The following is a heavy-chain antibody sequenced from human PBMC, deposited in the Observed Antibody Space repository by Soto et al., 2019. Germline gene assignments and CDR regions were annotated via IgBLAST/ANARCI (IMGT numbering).Heavy chain of an antibody. CDR3: ARDGRLRVTTYGMDV. D-gene: IGHD3-16*01. Sequence: EVQLVESGGGLVKPGGSPRLSCGASGFIFSSFRMNWVRQAPGKGLEWVSSISSSSSDKKYGDSAKGRFTISRDNAKNSLYLQMNSLRAEDTAVYYCARDGRLRVTTYGMDVWGQGTTVTVSS. V-gene: IGHV3-21*06. CDR2: ISSSSSDK. J-gene: IGHJ6*02. CDR1: GFIFSSFR.